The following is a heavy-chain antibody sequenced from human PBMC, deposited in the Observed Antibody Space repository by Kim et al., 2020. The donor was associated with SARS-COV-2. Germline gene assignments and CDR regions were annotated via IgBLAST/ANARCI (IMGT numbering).Heavy chain of an antibody. Sequence: GESLKISCKGSGYSFTSYWISWVRQMPGKGLEWMGRIDPSDSYTNYSPSFQGHVTISADKSISTAYLQWSRLKASDTAMYYGASHKNELWFGEYTPFDYWGQGTLVTVSS. CDR1: GYSFTSYW. CDR2: IDPSDSYT. V-gene: IGHV5-10-1*01. CDR3: ASHKNELWFGEYTPFDY. D-gene: IGHD3-10*01. J-gene: IGHJ4*02.